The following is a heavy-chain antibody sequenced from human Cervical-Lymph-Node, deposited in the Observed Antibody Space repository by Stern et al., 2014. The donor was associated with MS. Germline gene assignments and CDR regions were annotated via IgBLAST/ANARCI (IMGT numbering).Heavy chain of an antibody. Sequence: VQLVESGGGLVKPGGYLRLSCAVSGFTFSNYTMNWVRQAPGKGLEWVSSISSSSAYIYYANSVRGRFTISRDNAKNSLYLQMNGLRAEDSAVYYCARARRGFDYWGQGTLVIVSS. V-gene: IGHV3-21*06. J-gene: IGHJ4*02. CDR1: GFTFSNYT. CDR2: ISSSSAYI. CDR3: ARARRGFDY.